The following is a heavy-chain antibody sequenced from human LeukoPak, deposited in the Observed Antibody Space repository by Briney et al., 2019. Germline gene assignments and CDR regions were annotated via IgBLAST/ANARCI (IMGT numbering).Heavy chain of an antibody. J-gene: IGHJ5*02. CDR2: ISYSGST. V-gene: IGHV4-59*01. CDR1: GDSLRSYD. D-gene: IGHD3-10*01. Sequence: SETLSLTCTVSGDSLRSYDWSWVRQSPGKGLEWIGYISYSGSTNYNPSLTSRVTISVDTSKNQFSLNLSSVTAADTAVYFCARLSWPGRGSRFDPWGQGTLVTVSS. CDR3: ARLSWPGRGSRFDP.